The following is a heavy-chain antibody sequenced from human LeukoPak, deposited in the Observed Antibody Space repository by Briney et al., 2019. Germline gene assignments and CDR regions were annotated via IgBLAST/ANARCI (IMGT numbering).Heavy chain of an antibody. V-gene: IGHV5-51*01. Sequence: GESLKISCKGSGYSFTSYWIGWVRQMPGKGLEWMGIIYPGDSDTRYSPSFQGQVTISADKSISTAYLQWSSLKASDTAMYYCARRRRASGYSYGLRNWFDPWGQGTLVTVSS. J-gene: IGHJ5*02. CDR3: ARRRRASGYSYGLRNWFDP. D-gene: IGHD5-18*01. CDR1: GYSFTSYW. CDR2: IYPGDSDT.